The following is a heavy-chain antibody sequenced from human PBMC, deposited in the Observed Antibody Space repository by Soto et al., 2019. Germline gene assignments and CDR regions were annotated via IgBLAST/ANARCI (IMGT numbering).Heavy chain of an antibody. Sequence: SETLSLTCTVSGGSISSGGYYWSWIRQHPGKGLEWIGYIYYSGSTYYNPSLKSRVTISVDTSKNQFSLKLSSVTAADTAVYYCARVNTMVRGVIIPTGLDYWGQGTLVTVSS. CDR1: GGSISSGGYY. V-gene: IGHV4-31*03. CDR3: ARVNTMVRGVIIPTGLDY. CDR2: IYYSGST. J-gene: IGHJ4*02. D-gene: IGHD3-10*01.